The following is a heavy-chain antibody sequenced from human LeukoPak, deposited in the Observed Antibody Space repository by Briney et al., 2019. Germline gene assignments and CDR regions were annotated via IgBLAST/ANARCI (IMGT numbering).Heavy chain of an antibody. J-gene: IGHJ6*02. Sequence: GGSLRLSCAASGFTFSTYSMNWVRQAPGKGLEWVSYISSSSSTIYYAGSVRGRFTISRDNAQNSLHLQMNSLRDEDTATYYCARSRLPGALHYGMDVWGQGTTVTVSS. CDR2: ISSSSSTI. CDR1: GFTFSTYS. D-gene: IGHD2-2*01. V-gene: IGHV3-48*02. CDR3: ARSRLPGALHYGMDV.